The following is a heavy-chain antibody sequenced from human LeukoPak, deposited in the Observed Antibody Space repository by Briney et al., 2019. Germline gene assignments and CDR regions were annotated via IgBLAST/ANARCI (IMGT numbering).Heavy chain of an antibody. Sequence: GGSLRLSCAASGFTFSSYAMSWVRQAPGKGLEWVSGISWNSGSIGYADSVKGRFTISRDNAKNSLYLQMNSLRAEDTALYYCAKDPGYDSSGYPLVNYFDYWGQGTLVTVSS. D-gene: IGHD3-22*01. V-gene: IGHV3-9*01. CDR1: GFTFSSYA. CDR2: ISWNSGSI. CDR3: AKDPGYDSSGYPLVNYFDY. J-gene: IGHJ4*02.